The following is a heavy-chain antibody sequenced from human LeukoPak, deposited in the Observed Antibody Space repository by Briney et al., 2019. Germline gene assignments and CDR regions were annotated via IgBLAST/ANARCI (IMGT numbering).Heavy chain of an antibody. D-gene: IGHD6-19*01. V-gene: IGHV4-39*01. CDR3: ARHLFSGGWYHVDS. J-gene: IGHJ4*02. CDR1: GGSISSYY. CDR2: IYYSGST. Sequence: SETLSLTCTVSGGSISSYYWGRIRQPPGKGLEWIGNIYYSGSTYYSPSLKSRVTISVDTSKNLFSLKLSSVTAADTAVYYCARHLFSGGWYHVDSWGQGTLVTVSS.